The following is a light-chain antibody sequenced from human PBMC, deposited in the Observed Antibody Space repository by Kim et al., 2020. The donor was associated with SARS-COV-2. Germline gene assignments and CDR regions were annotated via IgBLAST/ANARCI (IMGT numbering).Light chain of an antibody. CDR1: QSVSHS. CDR2: SAS. J-gene: IGKJ2*02. CDR3: QQSYYIPWT. Sequence: SASVGDRVTITCRARQSVSHSLNWYQQTPGKAPKILIYSASYLQTGVSSRFSGSGSGTDFTLTITNLQPEDFATYFCQQSYYIPWTFGQGTKLEI. V-gene: IGKV1-39*01.